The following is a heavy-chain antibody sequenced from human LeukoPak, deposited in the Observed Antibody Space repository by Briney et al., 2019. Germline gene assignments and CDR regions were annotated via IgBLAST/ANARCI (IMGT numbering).Heavy chain of an antibody. CDR2: INCNSGAK. D-gene: IGHD6-19*01. CDR1: GDTFTAFY. J-gene: IGHJ4*01. Sequence: ASLKVSCKASGDTFTAFYIHWVRQAPGQGLEWMGWINCNSGAKKYAQPFQDRVTMTRATSITTSYMEVTRLTSDDTAVYYWANTGAGYNSGWSYLDWGQGTLATASS. V-gene: IGHV1-2*02. CDR3: ANTGAGYNSGWSYLD.